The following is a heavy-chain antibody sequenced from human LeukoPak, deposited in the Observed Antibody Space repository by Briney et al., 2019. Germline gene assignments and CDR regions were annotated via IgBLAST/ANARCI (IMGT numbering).Heavy chain of an antibody. J-gene: IGHJ6*03. D-gene: IGHD3-3*01. CDR2: ISSGSSTI. CDR1: GFTFSSYS. CDR3: ARDEITIFGVVIGMDV. V-gene: IGHV3-48*01. Sequence: PGGSLRLSCAASGFTFSSYSMNWVRQAPGKGLEWVSYISSGSSTIYYADSVKGRFTISRVNAKNSLYLQMNSLRAEDTAVYYCARDEITIFGVVIGMDVWGKGTTVTVSS.